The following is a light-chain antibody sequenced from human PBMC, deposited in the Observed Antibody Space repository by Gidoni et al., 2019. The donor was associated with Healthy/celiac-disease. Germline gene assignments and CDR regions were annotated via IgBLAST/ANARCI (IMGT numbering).Light chain of an antibody. V-gene: IGKV3-11*01. Sequence: EIVLKQSPATLSLSPGERATLSCRASQSVSSYLAWYQQKPGQAPRLLIYDASNRAPGIPARFSGSGSGTDFTLTISSLEPEDFAVYYCQQRSNWPWTFGQGTKVEIK. CDR2: DAS. CDR1: QSVSSY. J-gene: IGKJ1*01. CDR3: QQRSNWPWT.